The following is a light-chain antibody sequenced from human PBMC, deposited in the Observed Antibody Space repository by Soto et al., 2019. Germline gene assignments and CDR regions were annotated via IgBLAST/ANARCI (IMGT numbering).Light chain of an antibody. CDR1: QSISSY. Sequence: DIELAQSPSSVSASLGERVTINGRASQSISSYLNWYQQKPGKAPKLLIYAASSLQSGVPSRFSGSGSGTDFTLSISSLQPEDFATYYCQQSYSTSWTFGQGTKVDIK. V-gene: IGKV1-39*01. CDR2: AAS. CDR3: QQSYSTSWT. J-gene: IGKJ1*01.